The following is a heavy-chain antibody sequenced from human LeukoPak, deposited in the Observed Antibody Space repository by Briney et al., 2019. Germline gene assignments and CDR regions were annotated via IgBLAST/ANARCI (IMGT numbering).Heavy chain of an antibody. V-gene: IGHV4-61*10. CDR3: ARAGVVLPDY. J-gene: IGHJ4*02. D-gene: IGHD2-15*01. CDR2: IYYSGST. Sequence: PSQTLSLTCTVSGGSISSGSYYWSWIRQPAGKGLEWIGYIYYSGSTNYNPSLKSRVTISVDTSKNQFSLKLSSVTAADTAVYYCARAGVVLPDYWGQGTLVTVSS. CDR1: GGSISSGSYY.